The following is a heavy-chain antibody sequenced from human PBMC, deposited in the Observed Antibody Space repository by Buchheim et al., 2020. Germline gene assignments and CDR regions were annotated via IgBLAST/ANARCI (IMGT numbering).Heavy chain of an antibody. J-gene: IGHJ4*02. CDR3: TREPPYSGWSFDY. V-gene: IGHV3-33*01. Sequence: QVQLVESGGGAVQPGRSLRLSCAASGFTFSTHAMHWVRQAPGKGLEWVTMIWHDGSNTHYAESVRGRFTISRDNSRDTVYLQMNSLRVEDTAVYYCTREPPYSGWSFDYWGQGTL. CDR2: IWHDGSNT. D-gene: IGHD6-19*01. CDR1: GFTFSTHA.